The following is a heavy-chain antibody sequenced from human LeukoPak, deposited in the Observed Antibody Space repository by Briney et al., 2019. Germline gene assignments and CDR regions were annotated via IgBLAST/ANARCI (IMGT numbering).Heavy chain of an antibody. CDR1: GFTFSSYA. D-gene: IGHD3-3*01. V-gene: IGHV3-30*04. Sequence: GGSLRLSCAASGFTFSSYAMHWVRQAPGKGLEWVAVISYDGSNKYYADSVKGRFTISRDNSKNTLYLQMNSLRAEDTAVYYCARDTTPYYDFRSGYYWNYYYGMDVWGQGTTVTVSS. J-gene: IGHJ6*02. CDR2: ISYDGSNK. CDR3: ARDTTPYYDFRSGYYWNYYYGMDV.